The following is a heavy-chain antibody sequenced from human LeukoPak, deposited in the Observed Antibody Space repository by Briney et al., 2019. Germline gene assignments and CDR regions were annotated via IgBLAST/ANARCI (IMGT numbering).Heavy chain of an antibody. J-gene: IGHJ4*02. D-gene: IGHD5-24*01. V-gene: IGHV1-18*01. CDR1: GYTFTSYA. CDR2: ISVYNGHT. CDR3: ARDDRDGYLKWTY. Sequence: GASVKVSCKASGYTFTSYAITWVRQAPGQGLEWMGWISVYNGHTNYAQKLQARVTMTTDTSTSTAYMELRSLRSDDTAVYYCARDDRDGYLKWTYWGQGTLVTVSS.